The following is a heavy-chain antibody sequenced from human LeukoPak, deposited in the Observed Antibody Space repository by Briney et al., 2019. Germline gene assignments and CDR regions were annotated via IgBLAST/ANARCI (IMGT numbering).Heavy chain of an antibody. V-gene: IGHV3-23*01. CDR1: GFTFSSYA. CDR3: AKGSIAVAGQFDY. Sequence: AGSLRLPCAASGFTFSSYAMSWVRQAPGKGLEWVSAISGSGGSTYYADSVKGRFTISRDNSKNTLYLQMNSLRAEDTAVYYCAKGSIAVAGQFDYWGQGTLVTVSS. CDR2: ISGSGGST. D-gene: IGHD6-19*01. J-gene: IGHJ4*02.